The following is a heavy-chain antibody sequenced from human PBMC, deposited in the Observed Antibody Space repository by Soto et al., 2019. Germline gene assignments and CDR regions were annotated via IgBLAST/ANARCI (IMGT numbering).Heavy chain of an antibody. CDR2: IVVGSGNT. V-gene: IGHV1-58*01. J-gene: IGHJ5*02. CDR1: GFTFTSSA. CDR3: AAVPRGKSAFNGFDP. Sequence: SVKDSCKASGFTFTSSAVQWVRQARGQRLEWIGWIVVGSGNTNYAQKFQERVTITRDMSTSTAYMELSSLRTEDTAVYYCAAVPRGKSAFNGFDPWGQGTLVTVSS. D-gene: IGHD3-16*01.